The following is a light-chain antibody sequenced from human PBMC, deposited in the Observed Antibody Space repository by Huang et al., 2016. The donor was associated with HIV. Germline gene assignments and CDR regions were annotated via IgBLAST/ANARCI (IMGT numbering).Light chain of an antibody. V-gene: IGKV1-9*01. CDR3: QQLNSYPLT. CDR1: QGISSY. CDR2: AAS. J-gene: IGKJ4*01. Sequence: IQLTQSPSSLSASVGDRVTITCRASQGISSYLAWYQQKPGKAPKLLIYAASTLQSGVPSRVSGSGSGTDFTLTISSLQPEDFATYHCQQLNSYPLTFGGGTKVEI.